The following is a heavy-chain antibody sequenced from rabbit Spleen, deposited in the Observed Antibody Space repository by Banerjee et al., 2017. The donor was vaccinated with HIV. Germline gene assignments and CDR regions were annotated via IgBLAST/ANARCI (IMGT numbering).Heavy chain of an antibody. CDR1: GFDFSTYS. Sequence: QSLEETGGGLVQPGGSLTLPCKASGFDFSTYSMSWVRQAPGKGVEWIGCIGSGATGNTYYASWAKGRFTISKTSSTTLTLQMTSLTVADTATYFCARDTGSSFSSYGMDLWGPGTLVTVS. V-gene: IGHV1S40*01. CDR2: IGSGATGNT. D-gene: IGHD8-1*01. J-gene: IGHJ6*01. CDR3: ARDTGSSFSSYGMDL.